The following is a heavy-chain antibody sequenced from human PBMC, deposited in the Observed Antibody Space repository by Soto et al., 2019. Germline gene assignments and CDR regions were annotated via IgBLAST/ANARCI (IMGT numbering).Heavy chain of an antibody. CDR3: AADTFWRGMDV. CDR2: ISYDGSNK. D-gene: IGHD3-3*01. J-gene: IGHJ6*02. Sequence: GGSLRLSCAASGFTLSSYGMHWVRQAPGKGLEWVAVISYDGSNKYYADSVKGRFTISRDNSKNTLYLQMNSLRAEDTAVYYCAADTFWRGMDVWGQVPTVTVS. CDR1: GFTLSSYG. V-gene: IGHV3-30*03.